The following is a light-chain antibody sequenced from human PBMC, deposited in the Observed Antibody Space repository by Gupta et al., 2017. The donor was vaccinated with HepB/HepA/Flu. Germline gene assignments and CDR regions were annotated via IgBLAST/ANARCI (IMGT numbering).Light chain of an antibody. V-gene: IGKV1-39*01. Sequence: DIQLTQSPSSLSASVGDRVIITCRASQSIRTYLNWYQQKPGTAPQLLIYGASSWQSGVPSRFSGSGYGTEFTLTISSRQPADFATYYCQQNDSIPLGTFGQGTKVEV. J-gene: IGKJ1*01. CDR2: GAS. CDR3: QQNDSIPLGT. CDR1: QSIRTY.